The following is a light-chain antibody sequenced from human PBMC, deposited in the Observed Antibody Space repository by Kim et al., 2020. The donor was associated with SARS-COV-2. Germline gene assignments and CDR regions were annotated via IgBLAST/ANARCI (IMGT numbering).Light chain of an antibody. Sequence: EIVMTPSPATLSVSPGERATLSCRASQSVSSNLVWYQQKPGQAPRLLIYGASTRATGIPARFSGSGSGTEFTLTISGLQSEDFAVYYCQQFNNWPRTFGQGTKVDIK. J-gene: IGKJ1*01. CDR1: QSVSSN. CDR2: GAS. CDR3: QQFNNWPRT. V-gene: IGKV3-15*01.